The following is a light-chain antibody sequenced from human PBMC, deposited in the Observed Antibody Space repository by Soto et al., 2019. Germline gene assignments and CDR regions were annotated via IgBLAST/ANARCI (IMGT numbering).Light chain of an antibody. CDR3: QSYDSSSYVV. V-gene: IGLV1-40*01. CDR1: SSNIGAGYD. J-gene: IGLJ2*01. Sequence: QSLLTKPPSVSGAPGQRVTISCNGSSSNIGAGYDVHWYQQLPGTAPKLLIYGNSNRPSGVPDRFSGSKSGTSASLAITGLQAEDEADYYCQSYDSSSYVVFGGGTQLTVL. CDR2: GNS.